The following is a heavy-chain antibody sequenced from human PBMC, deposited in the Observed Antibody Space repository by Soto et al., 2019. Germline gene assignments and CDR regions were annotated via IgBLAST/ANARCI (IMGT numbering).Heavy chain of an antibody. V-gene: IGHV3-30*18. CDR1: GFTFSSYG. CDR3: AKDLGLWFGESRAFDI. J-gene: IGHJ3*02. Sequence: QVQLVESGGGVVQPGRSLRLSCAASGFTFSSYGMHWVRQAPGKGLEWVAVISYDGSNKYYADSVKGRFTISRDNSKNTLSLQMTSLRAEDTAVYYCAKDLGLWFGESRAFDIWGQGTMVTVSS. CDR2: ISYDGSNK. D-gene: IGHD3-10*01.